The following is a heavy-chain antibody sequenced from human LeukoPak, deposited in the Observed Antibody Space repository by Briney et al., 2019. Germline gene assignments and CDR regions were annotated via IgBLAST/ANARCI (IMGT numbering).Heavy chain of an antibody. V-gene: IGHV1-24*01. CDR3: ATDASGSYLDAFDI. D-gene: IGHD1-26*01. CDR1: GYTFTGYY. CDR2: FDPEDGET. Sequence: GASVKVSCKASGYTFTGYYVHWVRQAPGKGLEWMGGFDPEDGETIYAQKFQGRVTMTEDTSTDTAYMELSSLRSEDTAVYYCATDASGSYLDAFDIWGQGTMVTVSS. J-gene: IGHJ3*02.